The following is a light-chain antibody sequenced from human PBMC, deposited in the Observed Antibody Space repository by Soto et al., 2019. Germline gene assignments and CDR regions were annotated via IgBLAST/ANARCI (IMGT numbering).Light chain of an antibody. CDR2: GAS. J-gene: IGKJ2*02. Sequence: EIVMTQSPATLSVSPGERATLSCRASQSVSSNLAWYQQKPGQAPRLLIYGASTRATGIPARFSGSGSGTEFTLTISSLQSEDFSDYYCQQYNNRGTFGQGTKLEIK. CDR3: QQYNNRGT. CDR1: QSVSSN. V-gene: IGKV3-15*01.